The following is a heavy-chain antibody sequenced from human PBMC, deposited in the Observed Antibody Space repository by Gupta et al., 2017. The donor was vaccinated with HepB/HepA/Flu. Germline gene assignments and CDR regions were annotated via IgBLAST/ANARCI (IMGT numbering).Heavy chain of an antibody. Sequence: QVQLVQSGAEVTKPGTSVKVSCKASGGTFINYGISWLRQAPGQGFKWMGRTIPVLGITNHAQKFPGRITITADRSTSTAYMELSGLGSEDTAVYYCAAQSYGDYNVLWYFDLWGRGTLVTVSS. D-gene: IGHD4-17*01. CDR1: GGTFINYG. CDR2: TIPVLGIT. CDR3: AAQSYGDYNVLWYFDL. J-gene: IGHJ2*01. V-gene: IGHV1-69*04.